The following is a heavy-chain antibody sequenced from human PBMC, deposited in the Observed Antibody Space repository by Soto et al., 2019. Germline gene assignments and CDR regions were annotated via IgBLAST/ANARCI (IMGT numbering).Heavy chain of an antibody. V-gene: IGHV4-30-2*01. D-gene: IGHD6-13*01. CDR1: GGSISSGGYS. CDR2: IYHSGST. J-gene: IGHJ5*02. CDR3: ARGSIAAADNWFDP. Sequence: SETLSLTCAVSGGSISSGGYSWSWIRQPPGKGLEWIGYIYHSGSTYYNPSLKSRVTISVDRSKNQFSLKLSSVTAADTAVYYCARGSIAAADNWFDPWGQGTLVTVSS.